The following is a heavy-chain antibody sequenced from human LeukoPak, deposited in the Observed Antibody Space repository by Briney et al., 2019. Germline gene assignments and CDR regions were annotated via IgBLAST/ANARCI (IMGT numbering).Heavy chain of an antibody. CDR2: IKQDGSEK. V-gene: IGHV3-7*01. Sequence: GGSLRLSCAASGFTFSFYGMSWVRQAPGKGLEWVATIKQDGSEKYYVDSVKGRFTISRDNTKNSLYLQMNSLRAEDTAVYYCAQIQLWSGWGQGTLVTVSS. J-gene: IGHJ4*02. CDR1: GFTFSFYG. CDR3: AQIQLWSG. D-gene: IGHD5-18*01.